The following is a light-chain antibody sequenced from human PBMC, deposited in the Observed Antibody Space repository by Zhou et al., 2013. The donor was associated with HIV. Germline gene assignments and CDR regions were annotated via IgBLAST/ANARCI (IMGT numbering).Light chain of an antibody. CDR3: QQSYTTPRT. CDR1: QSISSW. Sequence: DIQMTQSPSTLSASVGDRVTITCRASQSISSWLAWYQQKPGKAPKLLIFAASSLQSEVPSRFSGSGSGTDFTLTISSLQPDDFATYYCQQSYTTPRTFGPGTKVDIK. CDR2: AAS. J-gene: IGKJ3*01. V-gene: IGKV1-39*01.